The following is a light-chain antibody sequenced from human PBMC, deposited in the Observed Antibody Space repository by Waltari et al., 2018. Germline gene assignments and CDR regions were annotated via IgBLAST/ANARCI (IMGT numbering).Light chain of an antibody. J-gene: IGKJ1*01. CDR1: QGISSY. CDR3: QQYYSYPPT. V-gene: IGKV1-8*01. CDR2: AAS. Sequence: AIRITQSPSSLSAFTGDRVTITCRASQGISSYLAWYQQKPGKAPKLLIYAASTLQSGVPSRFGGSGSGTDFTLTISCLQSEDFATYYCQQYYSYPPTFGQGTKVEIK.